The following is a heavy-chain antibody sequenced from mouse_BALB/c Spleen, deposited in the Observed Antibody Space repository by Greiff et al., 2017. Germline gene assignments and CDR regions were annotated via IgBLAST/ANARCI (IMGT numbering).Heavy chain of an antibody. J-gene: IGHJ3*01. V-gene: IGHV2-9*02. CDR2: IWAGGST. CDR3: ARDRSGGSSSFAY. CDR1: GFSLTSYG. Sequence: VQGVESGPGLVAPSQSLSITCTVSGFSLTSYGVHWVRQPPGKGLEWLGVIWAGGSTNYNSALMSRLSISKDNSKSQVFLKMNSLQTDDTAMYYCARDRSGGSSSFAYWGQGTLVTVSA. D-gene: IGHD1-1*01.